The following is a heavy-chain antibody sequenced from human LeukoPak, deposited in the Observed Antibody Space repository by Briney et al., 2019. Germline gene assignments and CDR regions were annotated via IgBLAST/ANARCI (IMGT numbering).Heavy chain of an antibody. D-gene: IGHD3-22*01. J-gene: IGHJ4*02. V-gene: IGHV1-18*01. CDR1: GYTFTSYG. CDR3: AREGDFSYYDSSGYYY. Sequence: ASVKVSCKASGYTFTSYGISWVRQAPGQGLEWMGWISAYNGNTNYAQKLQGRVTMTTDTSTSTAYMELRSLRSDDTAVYYCAREGDFSYYDSSGYYYWGQETLVTVSS. CDR2: ISAYNGNT.